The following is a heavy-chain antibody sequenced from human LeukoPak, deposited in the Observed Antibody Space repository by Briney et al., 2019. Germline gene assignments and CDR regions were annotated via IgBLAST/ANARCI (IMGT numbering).Heavy chain of an antibody. V-gene: IGHV1-18*01. Sequence: GASVKVSCKASGYTFTSYGISWVRQAPGQGLEWMGWISAYNGNTNYAQKLQGRVTMTTDTSTSTAYMELRSLRSDDTAVYYCARDVLLWFGELSRPFDYWGQGTLVTVSS. J-gene: IGHJ4*02. CDR1: GYTFTSYG. CDR3: ARDVLLWFGELSRPFDY. D-gene: IGHD3-10*01. CDR2: ISAYNGNT.